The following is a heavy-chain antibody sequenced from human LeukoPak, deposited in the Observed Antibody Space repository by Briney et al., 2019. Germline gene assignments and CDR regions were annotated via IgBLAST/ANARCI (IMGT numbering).Heavy chain of an antibody. V-gene: IGHV3-21*01. D-gene: IGHD5-18*01. CDR2: ISSSSSYI. CDR1: GFTFSSYS. J-gene: IGHJ4*02. CDR3: ARDGGYSYGYRYFDY. Sequence: PGGSLRLSCAASGFTFSSYSLNWVPHAPGKGLEGVSSISSSSSYIYYADSVESRFTISRDNAKNSLYLQMNSLRAEDTAVYYCARDGGYSYGYRYFDYWGQGTLVTVSS.